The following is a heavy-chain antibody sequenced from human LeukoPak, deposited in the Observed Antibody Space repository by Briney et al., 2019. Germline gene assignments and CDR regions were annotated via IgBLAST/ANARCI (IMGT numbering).Heavy chain of an antibody. V-gene: IGHV4-34*01. D-gene: IGHD3-16*01. CDR2: INHSGST. CDR3: ARGRFRIMTH. Sequence: SETLSLTCAVYGGSFSGCYWSWIRQPPGKGLEWIGEINHSGSTNYNPSLKSRVTISVDTSKNQFSLKLSSVTAADTAVYYCARGRFRIMTHWGQGTLVTVSS. J-gene: IGHJ4*02. CDR1: GGSFSGCY.